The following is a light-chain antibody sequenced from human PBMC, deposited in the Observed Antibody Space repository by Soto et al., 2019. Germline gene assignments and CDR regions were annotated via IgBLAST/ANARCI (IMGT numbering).Light chain of an antibody. CDR2: GAS. J-gene: IGKJ1*01. CDR1: QSVSSNY. CDR3: QQYGSSPLT. Sequence: EIVLTQSTGTLSLSPGERATLSCRASQSVSSNYLAWYQQKPGQAPRLLIYGASSRATGIPDRLSGSGSGTDFTLTISRLEPEDFAVYYCQQYGSSPLTFGQGTKVDIK. V-gene: IGKV3-20*01.